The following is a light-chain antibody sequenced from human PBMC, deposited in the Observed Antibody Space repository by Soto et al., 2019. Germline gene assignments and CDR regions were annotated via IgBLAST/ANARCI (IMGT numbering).Light chain of an antibody. CDR2: RAS. J-gene: IGKJ5*01. CDR3: QQSYSTLIT. Sequence: DIQMTQFPSSLSASGGDRVTITCRASQSIGIYLNWYQQKPGKAPNLLIYRASSLHGGVPSRFSGSGSGTDFTLTINSLQPEDFTTYYCQQSYSTLITFGQGTRLEIK. CDR1: QSIGIY. V-gene: IGKV1-39*01.